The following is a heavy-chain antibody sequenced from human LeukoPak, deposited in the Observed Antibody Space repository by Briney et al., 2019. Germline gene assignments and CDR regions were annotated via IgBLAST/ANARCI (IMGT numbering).Heavy chain of an antibody. CDR1: GGSISSGGYS. V-gene: IGHV4-30-2*01. J-gene: IGHJ4*02. Sequence: PSQTLSLTCAVSGGSISSGGYSWSWTRQPPGKGLEWIGYIYHSGSTYYNPSLKSRVTISVDRSKNQFSLKLSSVTAADTAVYYCASLSRGYWGQGTLVTVSS. CDR3: ASLSRGY. CDR2: IYHSGST.